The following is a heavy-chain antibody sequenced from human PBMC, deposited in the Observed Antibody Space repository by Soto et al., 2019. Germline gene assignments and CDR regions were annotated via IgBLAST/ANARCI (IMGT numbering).Heavy chain of an antibody. V-gene: IGHV3-30*18. CDR1: GFTFSSYG. CDR2: ISYDGSNK. J-gene: IGHJ6*02. Sequence: LRLSCAASGFTFSSYGMHWVRQAPGKGLEWVAVISYDGSNKYYADSVKGRFTISRDNSKNTLYLQMNSLRAEDTAVYYCAKSGYCSSTSCYRLDVWGQGTTVTVSS. D-gene: IGHD2-2*01. CDR3: AKSGYCSSTSCYRLDV.